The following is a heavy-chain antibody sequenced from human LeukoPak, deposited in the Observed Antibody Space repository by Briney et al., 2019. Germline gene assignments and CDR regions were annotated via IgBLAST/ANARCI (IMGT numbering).Heavy chain of an antibody. CDR3: AKGPPMGTPTAVDY. J-gene: IGHJ4*02. D-gene: IGHD1-1*01. Sequence: PSETLSLTCTVSGGSINNYYWSWIRQPAGKGLEWIGRIYSLGSTNYNPSLKTRVTMSVDTSKTQFSLNVSSATAPAPAIYYCAKGPPMGTPTAVDYWGQGILVTVSS. V-gene: IGHV4-4*07. CDR2: IYSLGST. CDR1: GGSINNYY.